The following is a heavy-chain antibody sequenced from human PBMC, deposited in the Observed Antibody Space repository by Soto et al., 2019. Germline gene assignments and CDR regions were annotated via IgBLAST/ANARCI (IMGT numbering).Heavy chain of an antibody. D-gene: IGHD2-21*02. CDR2: INPSGGTT. Sequence: ASVKVSCKASGYILSANYMHWVRQAPRQGLEWMGIINPSGGTTTYAQNFQGRVTMTRDTSTSTAYMELSSLTSEDTAMYYCARSYCGGDCPNNWFDPWGQGTLVTLSS. J-gene: IGHJ5*02. CDR3: ARSYCGGDCPNNWFDP. V-gene: IGHV1-46*01. CDR1: GYILSANY.